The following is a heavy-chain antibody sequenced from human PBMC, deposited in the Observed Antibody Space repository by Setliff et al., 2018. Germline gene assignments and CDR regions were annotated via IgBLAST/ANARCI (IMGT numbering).Heavy chain of an antibody. J-gene: IGHJ6*02. V-gene: IGHV4-59*01. CDR2: VDHSGST. D-gene: IGHD5-18*01. Sequence: SETLSLTCTISGGFTSSFYWSWIRQAPGKGLEWIGYVDHSGSTNFSPSLKSRGTISVDTSQTQVSLTLTSVTAADTAVYYCVRDRTAYSYGLDVWGQGTTVTVSS. CDR1: GGFTSSFY. CDR3: VRDRTAYSYGLDV.